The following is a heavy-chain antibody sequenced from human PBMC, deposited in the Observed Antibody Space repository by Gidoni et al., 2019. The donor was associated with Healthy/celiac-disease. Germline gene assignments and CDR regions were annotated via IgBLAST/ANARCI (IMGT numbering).Heavy chain of an antibody. CDR2: IYTSGST. J-gene: IGHJ3*02. CDR3: ARAGSAAAPDAFDI. CDR1: GGSISSGSYY. V-gene: IGHV4-61*02. D-gene: IGHD6-13*01. Sequence: QVQLQESGPGLVKPSQTLSLTCTVSGGSISSGSYYWSWIRQPAGKGLEWIGRIYTSGSTNYNPSLKSRVTISVDTSKNKFSLKLSSVTAADTAVYYCARAGSAAAPDAFDIWGQGTMVTVSS.